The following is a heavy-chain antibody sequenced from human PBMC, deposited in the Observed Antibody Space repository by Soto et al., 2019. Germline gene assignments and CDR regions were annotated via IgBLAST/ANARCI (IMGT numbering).Heavy chain of an antibody. J-gene: IGHJ4*02. CDR2: ISYDGSNK. V-gene: IGHV3-30*18. CDR3: AKGSYSGVYSDFDY. Sequence: GRSLRLSCAASGFTFRSYDMYWVRQAPGKGLEWVAVISYDGSNKYYADSVKGRFTLSRDNSKNTLYLQMNSLRAGDTAVYYCAKGSYSGVYSDFDYWGQGTLVTVSS. CDR1: GFTFRSYD. D-gene: IGHD1-26*01.